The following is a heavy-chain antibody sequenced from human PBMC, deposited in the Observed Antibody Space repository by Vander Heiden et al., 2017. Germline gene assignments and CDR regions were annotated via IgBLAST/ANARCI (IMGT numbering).Heavy chain of an antibody. CDR2: ISGSGGST. CDR1: GFTFSSYA. CDR3: ATPIVVVVAARGYFDY. Sequence: EVQLLESGGGLVQPGGSLRLPCAASGFTFSSYAMSWVRQAPGKGLEWVSAISGSGGSTYYADSVKGRFTISRDNSKNTLYLQMNSLRAEDTAVYYCATPIVVVVAARGYFDYWGQGTLVTVSS. J-gene: IGHJ4*02. D-gene: IGHD2-15*01. V-gene: IGHV3-23*01.